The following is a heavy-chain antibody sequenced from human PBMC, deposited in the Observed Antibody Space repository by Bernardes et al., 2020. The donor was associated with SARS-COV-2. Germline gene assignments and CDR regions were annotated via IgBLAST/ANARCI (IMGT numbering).Heavy chain of an antibody. CDR3: ARGDGSSALDN. J-gene: IGHJ4*02. D-gene: IGHD6-6*01. Sequence: ASVKVSCKTSGYTFTSYDISWVRQAPGQGLEWMGSISSYNGNTNSAQKLQGRVTMTRDTSTSTAYMELKSLRSDDTAVYYCARGDGSSALDNWGQGTLVTVSS. V-gene: IGHV1-18*04. CDR2: ISSYNGNT. CDR1: GYTFTSYD.